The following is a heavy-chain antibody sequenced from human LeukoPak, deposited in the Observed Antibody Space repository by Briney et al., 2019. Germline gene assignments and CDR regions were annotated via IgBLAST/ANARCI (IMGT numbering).Heavy chain of an antibody. D-gene: IGHD5-24*01. CDR3: ARDLGIATIDY. CDR1: GGTFSSYA. Sequence: ASVKVSCKASGGTFSSYAISWVRQAPGQGLEWMGRIIPILGIANYAQKFQGRVTITADKSTSTAYMELSSLRSEDTAVYYCARDLGIATIDYWGQGTLVTVSS. J-gene: IGHJ4*02. V-gene: IGHV1-69*04. CDR2: IIPILGIA.